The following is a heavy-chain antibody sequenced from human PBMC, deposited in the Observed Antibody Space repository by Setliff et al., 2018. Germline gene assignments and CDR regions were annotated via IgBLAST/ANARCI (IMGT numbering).Heavy chain of an antibody. CDR1: GGSFDTYY. V-gene: IGHV4-34*01. J-gene: IGHJ4*02. Sequence: SETLSLTCNVYGGSFDTYYWSWIRQPPGKGLEWFGEINHSGSGDYNPSLKSRVTISVDTSKNQFSLKLNSVTAADTAVYFCARESRSTWYRRDFWGQGTLVTVSS. CDR2: INHSGSG. CDR3: ARESRSTWYRRDF. D-gene: IGHD6-13*01.